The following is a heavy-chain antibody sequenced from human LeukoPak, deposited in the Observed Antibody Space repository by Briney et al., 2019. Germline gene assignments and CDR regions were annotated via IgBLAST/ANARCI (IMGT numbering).Heavy chain of an antibody. Sequence: GGSLRLSCAASGFTFSSYAMSGVRQAPGKGLEWVSSISGSNDNTYYADSVKDRFTISRDNSKNTLSLQMNSLRAEDTAVYYCAKGRGTTVTSAANYWGQGTLVTVSS. J-gene: IGHJ4*02. CDR2: ISGSNDNT. CDR1: GFTFSSYA. CDR3: AKGRGTTVTSAANY. D-gene: IGHD4-17*01. V-gene: IGHV3-23*01.